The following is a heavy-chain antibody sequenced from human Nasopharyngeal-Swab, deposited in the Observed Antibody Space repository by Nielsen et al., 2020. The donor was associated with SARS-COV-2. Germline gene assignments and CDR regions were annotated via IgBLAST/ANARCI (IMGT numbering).Heavy chain of an antibody. Sequence: WIRQPPGKGLEWIGNIHYSENTNYNPSLKSRVTMSVDTSKNQFSLKLSSVTAADTAVYYCARIIAAAGTVGYMDVWGKGTTVTVSS. V-gene: IGHV4-59*08. CDR2: IHYSENT. J-gene: IGHJ6*03. D-gene: IGHD6-13*01. CDR3: ARIIAAAGTVGYMDV.